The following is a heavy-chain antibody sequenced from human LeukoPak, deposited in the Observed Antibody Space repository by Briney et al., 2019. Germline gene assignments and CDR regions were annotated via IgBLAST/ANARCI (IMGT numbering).Heavy chain of an antibody. CDR2: IIPIFDTA. CDR3: AKRGLRYFDPGAFDI. V-gene: IGHV1-69*05. CDR1: GGTFSSYA. Sequence: SVKVSCKASGGTFSSYAISWVRQAPGQGLEWMGRIIPIFDTANYAQKFQGRVTITTDESTSTAYMELSSLRSEDTAVYYCAKRGLRYFDPGAFDIWGQGTMVTVSS. D-gene: IGHD3-9*01. J-gene: IGHJ3*02.